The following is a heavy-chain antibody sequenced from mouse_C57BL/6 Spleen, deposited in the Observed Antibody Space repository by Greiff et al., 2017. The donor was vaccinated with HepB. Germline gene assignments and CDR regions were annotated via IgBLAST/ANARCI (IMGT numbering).Heavy chain of an antibody. CDR3: ARGYSNYDYAMDY. CDR1: GYTFTSYW. D-gene: IGHD2-5*01. V-gene: IGHV1-64*01. CDR2: IHPNSGST. J-gene: IGHJ4*01. Sequence: QVQLQQPGAELVKPGASVKLSCKASGYTFTSYWMHWVKQRPGQGLEWIGMIHPNSGSTNYNEKFKSKATLTVDKSSSTAYMQLSSLTSEDSAVYDCARGYSNYDYAMDYWGQGTSVTVSS.